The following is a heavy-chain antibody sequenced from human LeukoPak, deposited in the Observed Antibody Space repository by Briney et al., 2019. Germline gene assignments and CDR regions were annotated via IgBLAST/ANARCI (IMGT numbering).Heavy chain of an antibody. CDR1: GFTFSSYA. V-gene: IGHV3-23*01. J-gene: IGHJ4*02. CDR2: ISGSGGST. D-gene: IGHD3-22*01. Sequence: GGSLRLSCAASGFTFSSYAMSWVRQAPGKGLEWVSAISGSGGSTYYADSVKGRFTISRDNSKNTLYLQMNSLRAEDTAVYYCAKDSPTYHYDSSGYLFDYWGQGTLVTVSS. CDR3: AKDSPTYHYDSSGYLFDY.